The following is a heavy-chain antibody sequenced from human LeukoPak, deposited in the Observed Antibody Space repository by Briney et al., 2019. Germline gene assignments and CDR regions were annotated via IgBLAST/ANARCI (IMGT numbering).Heavy chain of an antibody. CDR2: ISGNGDST. J-gene: IGHJ4*02. CDR3: AKSKDNPLYYFDN. V-gene: IGHV3-23*01. CDR1: GFTFNSYA. Sequence: GGSLRLSCAASGFTFNSYAMSWVRQAPGKGLEWVSTISGNGDSTSYAHSVKGRFTISRDNSKNTLYLQMNSLRAEDTAVYYCAKSKDNPLYYFDNWGQGTLVTVSS.